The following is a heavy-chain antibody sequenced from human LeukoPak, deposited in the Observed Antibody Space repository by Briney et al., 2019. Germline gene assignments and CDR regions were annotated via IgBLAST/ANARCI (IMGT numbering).Heavy chain of an antibody. J-gene: IGHJ4*02. CDR1: GFTFSTYW. CDR3: ARDLTVAQEYYFDY. V-gene: IGHV3-21*01. CDR2: ISSTSSYI. Sequence: GGSLRLSCAASGFTFSTYWMHWVRQAPGKGLEWVSSISSTSSYIYYADSVKGRFTISRDNVKNSLYLQMNSLRAEDTAVYYCARDLTVAQEYYFDYWGQGTLVTVSS.